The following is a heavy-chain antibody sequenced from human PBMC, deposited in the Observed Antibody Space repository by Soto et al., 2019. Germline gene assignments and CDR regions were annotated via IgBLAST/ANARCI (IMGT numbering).Heavy chain of an antibody. Sequence: SETLSLTCTVSGGSISSYYWSWIRQPPGKGLEWIGYIYYSVSTNYNPSLKSRVTISVDTSKNQFSLKLSSVTAADTAVYYCARGIARGDFFDYWGQGTLVTVSS. CDR1: GGSISSYY. CDR3: ARGIARGDFFDY. V-gene: IGHV4-59*01. J-gene: IGHJ4*02. D-gene: IGHD2-21*02. CDR2: IYYSVST.